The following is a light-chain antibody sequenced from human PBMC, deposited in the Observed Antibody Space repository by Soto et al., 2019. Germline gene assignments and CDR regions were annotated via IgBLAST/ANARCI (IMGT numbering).Light chain of an antibody. J-gene: IGKJ1*01. CDR1: QSIGSS. CDR3: QQYKLYLWT. V-gene: IGKV1-5*03. CDR2: VAS. Sequence: DIQMTQSPSTLSASVGDRVTITCRASQSIGSSLAWYQQKPGKAPNLLIYVASNLESGVPSRFSGSGSGTEFTLTISSLQPDDSATYYCQQYKLYLWTFGQGTKVEIQ.